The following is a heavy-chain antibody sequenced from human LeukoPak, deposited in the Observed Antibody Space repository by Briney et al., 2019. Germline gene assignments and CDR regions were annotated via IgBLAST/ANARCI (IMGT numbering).Heavy chain of an antibody. CDR1: GGAFSSYA. CDR3: ARIHPSRAVAGTYYFDY. D-gene: IGHD6-19*01. V-gene: IGHV1-69*04. Sequence: ASVKVSCKASGGAFSSYAISWVRQAPGQGLEWMGRIIPILGIANYAQKFQGRVTITADKSTSTAYMELSSLRSEDTAVYYCARIHPSRAVAGTYYFDYWGQGTLVTVSS. J-gene: IGHJ4*02. CDR2: IIPILGIA.